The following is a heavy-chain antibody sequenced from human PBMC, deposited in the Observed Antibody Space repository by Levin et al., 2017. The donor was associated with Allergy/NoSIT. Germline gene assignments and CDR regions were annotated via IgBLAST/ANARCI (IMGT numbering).Heavy chain of an antibody. V-gene: IGHV1-2*06. CDR3: ARETSAAPPYNWFDT. J-gene: IGHJ5*02. CDR2: LNPNTGGT. Sequence: ASVKVSCKASGFTFTIYDIHWVRQAPGQGLEWVGRLNPNTGGTDSAQKFMGRVTMTRDTSTTTAFMELTRLRPDDTAIYYCARETSAAPPYNWFDTWGQGALVTVSS. D-gene: IGHD6-13*01. CDR1: GFTFTIYD.